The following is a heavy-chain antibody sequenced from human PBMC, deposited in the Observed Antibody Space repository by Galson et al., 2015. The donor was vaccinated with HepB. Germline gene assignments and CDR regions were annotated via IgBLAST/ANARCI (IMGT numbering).Heavy chain of an antibody. CDR2: ISSSSSYI. V-gene: IGHV3-21*01. CDR3: APGPTRSQWLGG. D-gene: IGHD6-19*01. Sequence: SLRLSCAASGFTFSSYSMNWVRQAPGKGLEWVSSISSSSSYIYYADSVKGRFTISRDNAKNSLYLQMNSLRAEDTAVYYCAPGPTRSQWLGGWGQGTLVTVSS. J-gene: IGHJ4*02. CDR1: GFTFSSYS.